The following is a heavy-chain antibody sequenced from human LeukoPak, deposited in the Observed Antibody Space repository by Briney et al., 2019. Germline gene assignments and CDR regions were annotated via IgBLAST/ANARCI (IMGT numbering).Heavy chain of an antibody. CDR3: ARAIVVVVAAPGWFDP. CDR1: GFTVSSNY. D-gene: IGHD2-15*01. V-gene: IGHV3-53*01. J-gene: IGHJ5*02. CDR2: IYSGDST. Sequence: GGSLRLSCAASGFTVSSNYMSWVRQAPGKGLEWVSVIYSGDSTYYADSVKGRFTISRDNSKNTLYLQMNSLRAEDTAVYYCARAIVVVVAAPGWFDPWGQGTLVTVSS.